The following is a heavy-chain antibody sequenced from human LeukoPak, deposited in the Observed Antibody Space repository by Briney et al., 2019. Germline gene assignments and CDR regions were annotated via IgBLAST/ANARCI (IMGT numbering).Heavy chain of an antibody. Sequence: SVKVSCKGSGGTFSSYAISWVRQAPGQGLEWMGRIIPILGIANYAQKFQGRVTITADKSTSTAYMELSSLRSEDTAVYYCARDDIVVVPAAQGIYYYYGMDVWGQGTTVTVSS. CDR3: ARDDIVVVPAAQGIYYYYGMDV. V-gene: IGHV1-69*04. CDR2: IIPILGIA. J-gene: IGHJ6*02. CDR1: GGTFSSYA. D-gene: IGHD2-2*01.